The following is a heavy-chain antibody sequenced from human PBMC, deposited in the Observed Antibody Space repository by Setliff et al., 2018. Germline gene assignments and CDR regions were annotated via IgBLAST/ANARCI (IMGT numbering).Heavy chain of an antibody. Sequence: SETLSLTCTVSGDYISSQYWSWIRQPPGKGLEWIGYISNRGSTDYNPSLKSRVTISVDTSKNQFSLKLSSVTAADTAVYYCARLWNLGAFDIWGQGTMVTVSS. J-gene: IGHJ3*02. CDR3: ARLWNLGAFDI. V-gene: IGHV4-59*11. D-gene: IGHD1-7*01. CDR1: GDYISSQY. CDR2: ISNRGST.